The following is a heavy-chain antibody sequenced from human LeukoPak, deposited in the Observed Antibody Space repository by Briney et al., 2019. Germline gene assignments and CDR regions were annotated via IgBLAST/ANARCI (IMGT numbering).Heavy chain of an antibody. CDR3: ARRGGSQYVRAFDI. Sequence: ASETLSLTCTVSGGSISSSSYYWGWIRQPPGKGLEWIGSIFYSGSTYYKPSLKSRVTISVDTSKNQFSLKLNSVTAADTAVYFCARRGGSQYVRAFDIWGQGTMVTVSS. CDR1: GGSISSSSYY. V-gene: IGHV4-39*01. D-gene: IGHD1-26*01. CDR2: IFYSGST. J-gene: IGHJ3*02.